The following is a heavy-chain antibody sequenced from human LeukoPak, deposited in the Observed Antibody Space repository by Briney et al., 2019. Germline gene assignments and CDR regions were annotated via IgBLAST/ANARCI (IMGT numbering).Heavy chain of an antibody. CDR1: GFTFDDYA. CDR2: ISWNSGSI. CDR3: AKAVFGDYGYYFDY. Sequence: PGGSLRLSCAASGFTFDDYAMHWVRQAPGKGLEWVSGISWNSGSIGYADSVKGRFTISRDNAKNSLYLQMNSLRAEDTALYYCAKAVFGDYGYYFDYWGQGTLVTVSS. D-gene: IGHD4-17*01. J-gene: IGHJ4*02. V-gene: IGHV3-9*01.